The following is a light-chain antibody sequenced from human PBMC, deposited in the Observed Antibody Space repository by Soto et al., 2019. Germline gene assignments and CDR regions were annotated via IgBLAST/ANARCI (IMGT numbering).Light chain of an antibody. V-gene: IGKV3-20*01. J-gene: IGKJ1*01. Sequence: ESVLTQSPGSLSLKPGEKATLSCRASQSVSSSYLAWYQQKPGQAPRLPIYGASSRATGIPDRFSGSGSGTDFTLTISRLEPEDFAVYYCQQYNNWPWTSGQGTKVDIK. CDR3: QQYNNWPWT. CDR2: GAS. CDR1: QSVSSSY.